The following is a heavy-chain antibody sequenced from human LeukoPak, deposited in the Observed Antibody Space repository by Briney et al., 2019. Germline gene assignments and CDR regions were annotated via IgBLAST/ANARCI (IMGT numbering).Heavy chain of an antibody. V-gene: IGHV4-34*01. Sequence: PSETLSLTCAVYGGSFSGYYWSWIRQPPGKGLEWIGEINHSGSTNYNPSLKSRVTISVDTSKNQFSLKLSSVTAADTAVYYCARLAPTMIVVVWGQGTLVTVSS. CDR2: INHSGST. J-gene: IGHJ4*02. CDR3: ARLAPTMIVVV. CDR1: GGSFSGYY. D-gene: IGHD3-22*01.